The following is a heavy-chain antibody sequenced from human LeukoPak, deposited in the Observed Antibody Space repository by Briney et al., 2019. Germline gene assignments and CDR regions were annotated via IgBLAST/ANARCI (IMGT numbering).Heavy chain of an antibody. Sequence: PSETLSLTCAVYGGSFSGYYWSWIRQPPGKGPEWIGEINHSGSTNYNPSLKSRVTISVDTSKNQFSLKLSSVTAADTAVYYCARGITIFGVVIIKDPYYYGMDVWGQGTTVTVSS. CDR2: INHSGST. J-gene: IGHJ6*02. CDR3: ARGITIFGVVIIKDPYYYGMDV. D-gene: IGHD3-3*01. CDR1: GGSFSGYY. V-gene: IGHV4-34*01.